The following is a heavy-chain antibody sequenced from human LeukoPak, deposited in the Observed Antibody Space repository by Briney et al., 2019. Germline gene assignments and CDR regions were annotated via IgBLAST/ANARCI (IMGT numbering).Heavy chain of an antibody. CDR1: GYSFTGNY. Sequence: GASVKVSCKASGYSFTGNYMHWVRQAPGQGLEWMGLINPGGDNTNYAQNFQGRVTMTRDTSTSTVYMELSSLRSEDTAIYYCARIRDGYNDAYDIWGQGTVVTVPS. CDR3: ARIRDGYNDAYDI. J-gene: IGHJ3*02. CDR2: INPGGDNT. D-gene: IGHD5-24*01. V-gene: IGHV1-46*01.